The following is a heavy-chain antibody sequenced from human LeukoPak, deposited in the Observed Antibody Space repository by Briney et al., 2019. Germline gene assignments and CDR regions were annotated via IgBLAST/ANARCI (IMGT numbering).Heavy chain of an antibody. D-gene: IGHD6-6*01. CDR3: ARGLEYSSSSGHWFDP. CDR2: INHSGST. J-gene: IGHJ5*02. Sequence: SETLSLTCAVYGGSFSGYYWSWIRQPPGKGLEWIGEINHSGSTNYNPSLKSRVTISVDTSENQFSLKLSSVTAADTAVYYCARGLEYSSSSGHWFDPWGQGTLVTVSS. V-gene: IGHV4-34*01. CDR1: GGSFSGYY.